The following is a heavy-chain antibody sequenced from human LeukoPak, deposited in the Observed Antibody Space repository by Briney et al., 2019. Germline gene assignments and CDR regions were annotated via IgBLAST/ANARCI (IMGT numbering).Heavy chain of an antibody. CDR1: GYTFTSYD. V-gene: IGHV1-8*01. CDR2: MNPNSGNT. J-gene: IGHJ6*02. Sequence: ASVKVSCKASGYTFTSYDINWVRQATGQGLEWMGWMNPNSGNTGYAQKFQGRVTMTRNTSISTAYMELSSLRSEDTAVYYCARGSSSWYRILSDTNYYYYGMDVWGQGTTVTVSS. CDR3: ARGSSSWYRILSDTNYYYYGMDV. D-gene: IGHD6-13*01.